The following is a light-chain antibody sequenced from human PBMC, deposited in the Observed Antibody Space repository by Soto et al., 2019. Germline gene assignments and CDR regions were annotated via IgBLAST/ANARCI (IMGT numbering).Light chain of an antibody. J-gene: IGKJ1*01. CDR2: AAS. CDR3: QESYSALWGK. Sequence: DIQMTQSPSSLSASVGDRVTITFLASQSISSYLNWYQQKPGKAPKLLIYAASSLQSGVPSRFSGSGSGTDFTLTISSLQPEDFATYYCQESYSALWGKCGQGTKVDIK. CDR1: QSISSY. V-gene: IGKV1-39*01.